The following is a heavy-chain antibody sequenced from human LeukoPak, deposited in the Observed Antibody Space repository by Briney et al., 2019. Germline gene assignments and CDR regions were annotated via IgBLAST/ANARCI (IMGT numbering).Heavy chain of an antibody. J-gene: IGHJ4*02. CDR1: GYTFTTYW. Sequence: GESLKISCKGSGYTFTTYWIGWVRQMPGKGLEWMGIIYPGDSNTKYSPSFQGQVTISVDKSISTAYLQWGSLKASDTAMYYCARPNYFRSQYWGQGTLVTVSS. D-gene: IGHD3-10*01. CDR3: ARPNYFRSQY. CDR2: IYPGDSNT. V-gene: IGHV5-51*01.